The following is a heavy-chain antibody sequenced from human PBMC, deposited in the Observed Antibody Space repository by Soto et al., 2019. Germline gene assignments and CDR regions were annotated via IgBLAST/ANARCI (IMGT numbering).Heavy chain of an antibody. CDR2: IVVGSGNT. D-gene: IGHD4-17*01. CDR1: GFTFTSSA. Sequence: VKVSCKASGFTFTSSAVQWVRQARGQRLEWIGWIVVGSGNTNYAQKFQERVTMTRNISTSTAYMELSSLRSEDTAVYYCATTTVGPAFDIWGQGTMVTVSS. V-gene: IGHV1-58*01. J-gene: IGHJ3*02. CDR3: ATTTVGPAFDI.